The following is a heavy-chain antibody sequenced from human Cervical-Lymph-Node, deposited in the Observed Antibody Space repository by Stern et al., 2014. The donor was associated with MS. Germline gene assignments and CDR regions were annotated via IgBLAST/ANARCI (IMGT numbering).Heavy chain of an antibody. CDR2: IIPMFGTT. J-gene: IGHJ3*02. CDR3: ARRDYYDGSGYYGDAFDI. D-gene: IGHD3-22*01. CDR1: GGTFSSYA. Sequence: QLVQSGAEVKKPGSSVKVSCKASGGTFSSYAITWVRQAPGRGLEWMGGIIPMFGTTNYAQKFQGRVTIIADASTTTAYMELSSLRSEDTAVYYCARRDYYDGSGYYGDAFDIWGQGTMVTVSS. V-gene: IGHV1-69*01.